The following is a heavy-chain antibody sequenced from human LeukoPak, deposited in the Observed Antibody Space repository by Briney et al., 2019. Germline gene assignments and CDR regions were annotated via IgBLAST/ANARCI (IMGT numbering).Heavy chain of an antibody. D-gene: IGHD5-24*01. J-gene: IGHJ4*02. Sequence: GGSLRLSCAASGFTFSSYSMNWVRQAPGKGLEWVSSISSSSSYIYYADSVKGRFTISRDNAKNSLYLQMNSLGAEDTAMYYCASSTVEMAAILDHDWGQGTLVIVSS. V-gene: IGHV3-21*01. CDR3: ASSTVEMAAILDHD. CDR2: ISSSSSYI. CDR1: GFTFSSYS.